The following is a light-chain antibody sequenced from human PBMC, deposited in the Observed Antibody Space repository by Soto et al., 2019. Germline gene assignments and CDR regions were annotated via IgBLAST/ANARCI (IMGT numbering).Light chain of an antibody. CDR1: SSDVGRYNY. CDR2: DVD. Sequence: QSALTQPRSVSGSPGQSVTISCTGTSSDVGRYNYVTWYQQHLGKAPKLMIYDVDKRPSGVPDRFSGSKSGNTAFLTISGLQAEDEADYYCCSYAGSYTSSDIFGSGTKLTVL. CDR3: CSYAGSYTSSDI. V-gene: IGLV2-11*01. J-gene: IGLJ1*01.